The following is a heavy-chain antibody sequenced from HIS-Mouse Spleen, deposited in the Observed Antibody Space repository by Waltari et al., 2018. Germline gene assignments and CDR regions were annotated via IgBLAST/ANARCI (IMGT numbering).Heavy chain of an antibody. CDR3: AREIPYSSSWYDWYFEL. CDR2: IYYSGST. V-gene: IGHV4-39*07. D-gene: IGHD6-13*01. J-gene: IGHJ2*01. CDR1: GGSISSSSYS. Sequence: QLQLQAPGAGLVKPSETLPLPCTVSGGSISSSSYSAGWIRQPPGKGLEWIGSIYYSGSTYYNPSLKSRVTISVDTSKNQFSLKLSSVTAADTAVYYCAREIPYSSSWYDWYFELWGRGTLVTVSS.